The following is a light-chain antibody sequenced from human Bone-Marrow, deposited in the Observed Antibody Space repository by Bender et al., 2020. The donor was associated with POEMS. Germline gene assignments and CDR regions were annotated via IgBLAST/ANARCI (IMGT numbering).Light chain of an antibody. CDR2: EGS. J-gene: IGLJ1*01. Sequence: QSALTQPPSASGSPGQSVTISCTGTSSDVGGYNYVSWYQQYPAKAPKLLIYEGSKRPSGVSDRFSGSRSGNTASLTISGLLAEDEADYYCYSYSSGRTPYVFGTGTRVTVL. CDR3: YSYSSGRTPYV. V-gene: IGLV2-8*01. CDR1: SSDVGGYNY.